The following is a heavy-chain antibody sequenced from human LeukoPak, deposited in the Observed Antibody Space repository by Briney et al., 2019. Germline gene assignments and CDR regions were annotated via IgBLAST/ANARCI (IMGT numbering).Heavy chain of an antibody. Sequence: PGASLRLSCAASGLTFSNYAMTWVRQAPGKGLEWVSGISGSGGSTYYADTVKGRFTISRDNSKNTLYLQMNSLRAEDTAVYYCAKSSSGWYRFDPWGQGTLVTVSS. V-gene: IGHV3-23*01. CDR3: AKSSSGWYRFDP. J-gene: IGHJ5*02. CDR2: ISGSGGST. CDR1: GLTFSNYA. D-gene: IGHD6-19*01.